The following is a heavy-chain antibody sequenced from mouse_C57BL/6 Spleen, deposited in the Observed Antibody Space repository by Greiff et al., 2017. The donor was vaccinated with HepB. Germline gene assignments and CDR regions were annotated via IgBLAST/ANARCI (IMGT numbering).Heavy chain of an antibody. V-gene: IGHV1-69*01. Sequence: QVQLQQPGAELVMPGASVKLSCKASGYTFTSYWMHWVKQRPGQGLEWIGEIYPSDSYTNYNQKFKGKSTLTVDKSSSTAYMQRSSLTSEDSAVYDCAKGRTGTIFDYWGQGTTLTVSA. J-gene: IGHJ2*01. CDR2: IYPSDSYT. CDR3: AKGRTGTIFDY. D-gene: IGHD4-1*01. CDR1: GYTFTSYW.